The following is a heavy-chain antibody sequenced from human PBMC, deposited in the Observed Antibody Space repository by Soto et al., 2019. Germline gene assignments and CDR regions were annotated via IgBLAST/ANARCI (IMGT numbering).Heavy chain of an antibody. CDR3: APDLSFWSGEGDY. V-gene: IGHV3-23*01. D-gene: IGHD3-3*01. CDR2: ISGGGGTT. J-gene: IGHJ4*02. CDR1: GVTFSNSA. Sequence: EVQLLESGGGLVQPGGSLRLSCAASGVTFSNSAMSWVRQAPGKGLEWVSGISGGGGTTDYADSVKGRFSISRDNSKNTLYLEMNSLRAEDTAVYYCAPDLSFWSGEGDYWGQGTLVTVSS.